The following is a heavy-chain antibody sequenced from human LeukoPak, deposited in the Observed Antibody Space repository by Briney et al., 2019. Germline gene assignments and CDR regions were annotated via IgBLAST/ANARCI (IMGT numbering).Heavy chain of an antibody. CDR2: INPNSGGT. D-gene: IGHD5-18*01. CDR3: ARAVPPWIQLWPVDY. V-gene: IGHV1-2*02. CDR1: GYTFTGYY. J-gene: IGHJ4*02. Sequence: ASVKVSCKASGYTFTGYYMHWVRQAPGQGLEWMGWINPNSGGTNYAQKFQGRVTMTRDTSISTAYMELSRLRSDGTAVYYCARAVPPWIQLWPVDYWGQGTLVTVSS.